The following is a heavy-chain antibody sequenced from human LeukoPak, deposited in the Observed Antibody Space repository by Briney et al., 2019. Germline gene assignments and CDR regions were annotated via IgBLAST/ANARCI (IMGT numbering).Heavy chain of an antibody. D-gene: IGHD5-24*01. CDR3: ATDLSDNQRNY. Sequence: SETLSLTCAVYGGSFSGYYWSWIRQPPGKGLEWIGEINHSGSTNYNPSLKSRVTISVDTSKNQFSPKLSSVTAADTAVYYCATDLSDNQRNYWGQGTLVTVSS. CDR2: INHSGST. CDR1: GGSFSGYY. J-gene: IGHJ4*02. V-gene: IGHV4-34*01.